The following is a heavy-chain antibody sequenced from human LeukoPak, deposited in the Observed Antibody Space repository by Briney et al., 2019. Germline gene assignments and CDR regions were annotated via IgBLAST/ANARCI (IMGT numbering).Heavy chain of an antibody. Sequence: GGSLRLSCAASGFTFSNSAMSWVRQAPGKGLEWVSTLSGSGITTYYADSVKGQFTISRDNSKDTLYLQMNSLRAEDTAVYYCAKGIYSSGWSYFDYWGHGTLVTVSS. D-gene: IGHD6-19*01. CDR1: GFTFSNSA. J-gene: IGHJ4*01. V-gene: IGHV3-23*01. CDR2: LSGSGITT. CDR3: AKGIYSSGWSYFDY.